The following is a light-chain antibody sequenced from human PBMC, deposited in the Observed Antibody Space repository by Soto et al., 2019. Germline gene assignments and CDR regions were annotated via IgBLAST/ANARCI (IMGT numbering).Light chain of an antibody. J-gene: IGLJ3*02. CDR3: CSYAGSYTVV. CDR1: GSDVGGYNF. V-gene: IGLV2-11*01. Sequence: QSALTQPRSVSGSPGQSVTISCTGTGSDVGGYNFVSWYQQCPGKAPKLMIYDVSKRPSGVPDRFSGSKSGNTASLTISGLQAEDDADYYCCSYAGSYTVVFGGGTKLIVL. CDR2: DVS.